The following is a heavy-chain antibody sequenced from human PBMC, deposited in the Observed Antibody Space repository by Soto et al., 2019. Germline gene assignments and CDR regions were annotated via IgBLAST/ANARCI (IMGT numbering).Heavy chain of an antibody. CDR1: GGTFSSYA. V-gene: IGHV1-69*13. D-gene: IGHD4-17*01. CDR2: IIPIFGTA. J-gene: IGHJ6*02. Sequence: SVKVSCKASGGTFSSYAISWVRQAPGQGLEWMGGIIPIFGTANYAQKFQGRVTITADESTSTAYMELSSLRSEDTAVYYCARKSTVVTRDYYYGMDVWGQGTTVTVSS. CDR3: ARKSTVVTRDYYYGMDV.